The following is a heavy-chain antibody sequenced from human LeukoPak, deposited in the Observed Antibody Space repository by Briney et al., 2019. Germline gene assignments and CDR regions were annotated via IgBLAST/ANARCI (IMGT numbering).Heavy chain of an antibody. CDR3: ARHRRSGYSYGSPFDP. D-gene: IGHD5-18*01. CDR2: INPSGGST. CDR1: GYTFTSYY. V-gene: IGHV1-46*01. Sequence: ASVKVSCKASGYTFTSYYMHWVRQAPGQGLEWMGIINPSGGSTSYAQKFQGRVTMTRDTSTSTVYMELSSLRSEDTAVYYCARHRRSGYSYGSPFDPWGQGTLVTVSS. J-gene: IGHJ5*02.